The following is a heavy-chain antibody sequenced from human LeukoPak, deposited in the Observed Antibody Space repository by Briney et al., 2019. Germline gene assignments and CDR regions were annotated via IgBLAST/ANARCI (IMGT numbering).Heavy chain of an antibody. V-gene: IGHV1-18*01. CDR2: ISAYNGNT. CDR3: AREDGGITMVRGAHWFDP. CDR1: GYTFTGYG. D-gene: IGHD3-10*01. J-gene: IGHJ5*02. Sequence: ASVKVSCKASGYTFTGYGISWVRQAPGQGLEWMGWISAYNGNTNYAQKLQGRVTMTTDTSTSTAYMELRSLRSDDTAVYYCAREDGGITMVRGAHWFDPWGQGTLVTVSS.